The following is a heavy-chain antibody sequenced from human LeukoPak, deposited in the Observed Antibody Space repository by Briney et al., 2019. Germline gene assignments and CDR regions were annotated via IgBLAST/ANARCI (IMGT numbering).Heavy chain of an antibody. J-gene: IGHJ6*02. Sequence: PGGSLRLSCAASGFTFSSYGMHWVRQAPGKGLEWVAFIRYDGSNKYYADSVKGRFTISRDNAKNSLYLQMNSLRAEDTAVYYCARDSHGSWYNYYYYYGMDVWGQGTTVTVSS. CDR3: ARDSHGSWYNYYYYYGMDV. V-gene: IGHV3-30*02. CDR2: IRYDGSNK. CDR1: GFTFSSYG. D-gene: IGHD6-13*01.